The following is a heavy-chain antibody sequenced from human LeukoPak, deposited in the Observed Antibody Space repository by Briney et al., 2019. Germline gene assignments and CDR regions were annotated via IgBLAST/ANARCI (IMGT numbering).Heavy chain of an antibody. CDR2: FDPEDGET. Sequence: ASVKVSCKVSGYTLTELSMHWVRQAPGKGLEWMGGFDPEDGETIYAQKFQGRVTMTEDTSTDTAYMELSSLRSEDTVVYYCATDAYTYYYGSGRRYYYYYMDVWGKGTTVTVSS. CDR1: GYTLTELS. D-gene: IGHD3-10*01. CDR3: ATDAYTYYYGSGRRYYYYYMDV. J-gene: IGHJ6*03. V-gene: IGHV1-24*01.